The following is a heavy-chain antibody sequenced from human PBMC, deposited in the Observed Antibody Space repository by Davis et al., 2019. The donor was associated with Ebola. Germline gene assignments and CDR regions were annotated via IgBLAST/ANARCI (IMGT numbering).Heavy chain of an antibody. CDR1: GFTVSSNY. Sequence: GGSLRLSCAASGFTVSSNYMSWVRQAPGKGLEWVAVISHDGSNKFDADSVKGRFTVSRDNSKNTLYLQMNSLRAEDTAVYYCARDKGIVGATELFDYWGQGTLVTASS. CDR3: ARDKGIVGATELFDY. J-gene: IGHJ4*02. D-gene: IGHD1-26*01. CDR2: ISHDGSNK. V-gene: IGHV3-30-3*01.